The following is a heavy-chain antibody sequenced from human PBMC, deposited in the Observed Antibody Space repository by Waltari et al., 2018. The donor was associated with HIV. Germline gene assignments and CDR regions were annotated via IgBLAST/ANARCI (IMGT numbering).Heavy chain of an antibody. D-gene: IGHD3-10*01. J-gene: IGHJ4*02. Sequence: QVQLQESGPGLVKPSQTLSLTCTVSGGSISSGGYYWSWIRQHPGKGLEWIGYIYYSGSTYYNPSLKSRVTISVDTSKNQFSLKLSSVTAADTAVYYCARGSTMVRGVIITPPYYFDYWGQGTLVTVSS. CDR3: ARGSTMVRGVIITPPYYFDY. CDR1: GGSISSGGYY. CDR2: IYYSGST. V-gene: IGHV4-31*03.